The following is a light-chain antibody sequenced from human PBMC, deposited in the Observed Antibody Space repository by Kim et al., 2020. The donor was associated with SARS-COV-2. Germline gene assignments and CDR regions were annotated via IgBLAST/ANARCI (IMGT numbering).Light chain of an antibody. V-gene: IGKV3-15*01. J-gene: IGKJ2*01. Sequence: SPGERATLSCRASQSVCSNLAWYQQRPGQAPRLLIYGASTRATGVPARFSGSGSGTEFTLTISSPQSEDFAVYYCQQYNRWPPYIFGQRTKLEI. CDR2: GAS. CDR3: QQYNRWPPYI. CDR1: QSVCSN.